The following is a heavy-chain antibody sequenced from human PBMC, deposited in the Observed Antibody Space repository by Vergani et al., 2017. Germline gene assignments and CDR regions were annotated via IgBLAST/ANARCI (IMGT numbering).Heavy chain of an antibody. CDR1: GFTFSSYA. CDR3: ARDPGRYDFWSGYRPRDWXFDL. Sequence: QVQLVESGGGVVQPGRSLRLSCAASGFTFSSYAMHWVRQAPGKGLEWVAVISYDGSNKYYADSVKGRFTISRDNSKNTLYLQMNSLRAEDTALYYCARDPGRYDFWSGYRPRDWXFDLWGRGTLVTVSS. CDR2: ISYDGSNK. V-gene: IGHV3-30*04. J-gene: IGHJ2*01. D-gene: IGHD3-3*01.